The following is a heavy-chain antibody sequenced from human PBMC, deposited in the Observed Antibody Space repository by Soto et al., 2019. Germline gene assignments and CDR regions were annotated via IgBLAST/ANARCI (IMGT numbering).Heavy chain of an antibody. Sequence: LKISFKGSGYSFTNYWIGWVRQMPGKGLEWMGIIYPGDSDTRYSPSFQGQVTISADKSISTAYLQWSSLKASDTAMYYCARSRYGSEYRPYHFDYWGQGTLVT. J-gene: IGHJ4*02. CDR2: IYPGDSDT. CDR3: ARSRYGSEYRPYHFDY. D-gene: IGHD2-15*01. V-gene: IGHV5-51*01. CDR1: GYSFTNYW.